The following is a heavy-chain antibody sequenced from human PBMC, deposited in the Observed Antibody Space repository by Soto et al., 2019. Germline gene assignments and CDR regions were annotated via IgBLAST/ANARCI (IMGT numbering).Heavy chain of an antibody. Sequence: ESLKISCKDSGYSFSRNWIAWVRQMPGKGLEWMGVIFSGDSDTRFSPSFQGQVTISVDKSINTAYLQWSSLKASDTAMYYCARHYNGFDYWGQGTLVTVSS. CDR3: ARHYNGFDY. CDR2: IFSGDSDT. D-gene: IGHD1-1*01. J-gene: IGHJ4*02. CDR1: GYSFSRNW. V-gene: IGHV5-51*01.